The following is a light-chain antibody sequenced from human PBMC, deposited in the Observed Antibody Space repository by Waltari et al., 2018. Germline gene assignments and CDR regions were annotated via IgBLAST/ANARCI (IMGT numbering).Light chain of an antibody. CDR2: EVS. V-gene: IGLV2-14*01. CDR1: SSDVGGYNY. J-gene: IGLJ1*01. Sequence: QSALTQPASVSGSPGQSITISCTGTSSDVGGYNYVSWYPQHPGKAPKHIIYEVSNRPSGVSNRFSDSQSGNTASLTISGLQAEDEADYYCSSYTSSSTLVFGTGTKVTVL. CDR3: SSYTSSSTLV.